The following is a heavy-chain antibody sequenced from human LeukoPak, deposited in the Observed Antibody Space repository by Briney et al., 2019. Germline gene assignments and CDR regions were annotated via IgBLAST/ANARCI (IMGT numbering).Heavy chain of an antibody. Sequence: GGSLRLSCAASGFTFSSYEMNWVRQAPGKGLEWVSYISSSSSTIYYADSVKGRFTISRDNAKNSLYLQMNSLRAEDTAVYYCARDRAKWLPDYWGQGTLVTVSS. CDR3: ARDRAKWLPDY. J-gene: IGHJ4*02. V-gene: IGHV3-48*01. CDR2: ISSSSSTI. D-gene: IGHD5-12*01. CDR1: GFTFSSYE.